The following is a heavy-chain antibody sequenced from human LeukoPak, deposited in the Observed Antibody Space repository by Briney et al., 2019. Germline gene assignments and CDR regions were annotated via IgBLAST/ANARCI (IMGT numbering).Heavy chain of an antibody. V-gene: IGHV5-51*01. CDR3: ARLAYSSSWYAWFDP. D-gene: IGHD6-13*01. J-gene: IGHJ5*02. Sequence: GESLKISCKGSGYSSTSYWIGWVRQMPGKGLEWMGIIYPGDSDTRYSPSFQGQVTISADKSISTAYLQWSSLKASDTAMYYCARLAYSSSWYAWFDPWGQGTLVTVSS. CDR2: IYPGDSDT. CDR1: GYSSTSYW.